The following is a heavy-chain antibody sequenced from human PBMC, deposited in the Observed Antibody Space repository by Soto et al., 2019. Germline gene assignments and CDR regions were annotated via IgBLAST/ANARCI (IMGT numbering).Heavy chain of an antibody. CDR2: IYYSGST. J-gene: IGHJ4*02. V-gene: IGHV4-39*01. CDR3: ATLIAAGFDY. CDR1: GGSISSSSYY. Sequence: SETLSLTCTVSGGSISSSSYYWGWIRQPPGKGLEWIGSIYYSGSTYYNPSLKSRVTISVDTSKNQFSLKLSSVTAADTAVYYCATLIAAGFDYWGQGTLVTVSS. D-gene: IGHD6-25*01.